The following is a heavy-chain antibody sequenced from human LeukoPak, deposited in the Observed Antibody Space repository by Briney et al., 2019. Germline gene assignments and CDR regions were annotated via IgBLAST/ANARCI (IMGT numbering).Heavy chain of an antibody. CDR1: GFTFSSYW. CDR3: ARERPDYYRASTGDYKAFEY. D-gene: IGHD3-9*01. J-gene: IGHJ4*02. CDR2: IKEDGIEK. Sequence: GGSLRLSCAASGFTFSSYWMSWVRQAPGKGLEWVANIKEDGIEKRYVDSLKGRFTISRDNAKHSLYLQMNSLRVEDTAVYFCARERPDYYRASTGDYKAFEYWGQGTLVTVSS. V-gene: IGHV3-7*01.